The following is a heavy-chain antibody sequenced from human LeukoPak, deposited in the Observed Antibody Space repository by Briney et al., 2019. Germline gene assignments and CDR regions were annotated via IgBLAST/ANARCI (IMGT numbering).Heavy chain of an antibody. CDR2: ISGSGSST. Sequence: PGGSLRLSCAASGFTFSSYAMSWVRQAPGKGLEWVSSISGSGSSTYYADSVKGRFTISRDNSKNTLFLQMNSVKADDTAVYYCAKGSIEYYDILTGYYTEYYFDYWGQGTLVTVSS. CDR3: AKGSIEYYDILTGYYTEYYFDY. V-gene: IGHV3-23*01. J-gene: IGHJ4*02. CDR1: GFTFSSYA. D-gene: IGHD3-9*01.